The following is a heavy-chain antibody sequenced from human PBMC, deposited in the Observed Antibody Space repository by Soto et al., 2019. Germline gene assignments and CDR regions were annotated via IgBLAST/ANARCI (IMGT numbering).Heavy chain of an antibody. Sequence: SETLSLTCAASGVSINSSHWWNLGRPPPEKGLEWICQISHSGSTTYTPSLTSRVTIPVDKSKNHFSLKLTSVTAADTAVYYYAARHFWRCPWTDRRLDDWGQGTLVTVSS. CDR1: GVSINSSHW. CDR2: ISHSGST. CDR3: AARHFWRCPWTDRRLDD. J-gene: IGHJ4*02. D-gene: IGHD3-3*02. V-gene: IGHV4-4*02.